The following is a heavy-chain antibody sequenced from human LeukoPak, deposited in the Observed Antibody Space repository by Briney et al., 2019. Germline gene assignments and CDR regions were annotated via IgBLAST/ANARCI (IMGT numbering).Heavy chain of an antibody. D-gene: IGHD6-19*01. V-gene: IGHV4-34*01. J-gene: IGHJ4*02. CDR3: AGGLQWLVMGRFEY. CDR2: INHSGST. Sequence: SETLSLTCAVYGGSFRGYYWNWIRQPPGKGLEWIGEINHSGSTNYNPSLKSRVTISVDTSKNQFSLKLSSVTAADTAVYYCAGGLQWLVMGRFEYWGQGTLVTDSS. CDR1: GGSFRGYY.